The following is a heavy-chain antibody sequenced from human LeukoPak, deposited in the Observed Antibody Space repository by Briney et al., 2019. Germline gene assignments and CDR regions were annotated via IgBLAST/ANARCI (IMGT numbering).Heavy chain of an antibody. CDR1: GGSISSYY. CDR3: ARATSPYSSGWHPFDI. Sequence: PSETLSLTCTISGGSISSYYWSWIRQPPGKGLEWIGYLYYTGSTNYNPSLKSRVTISVDTSKNQFSLKLSSVTAADTAVYYCARATSPYSSGWHPFDIWGQGTMVTVSS. CDR2: LYYTGST. J-gene: IGHJ3*02. D-gene: IGHD6-19*01. V-gene: IGHV4-59*08.